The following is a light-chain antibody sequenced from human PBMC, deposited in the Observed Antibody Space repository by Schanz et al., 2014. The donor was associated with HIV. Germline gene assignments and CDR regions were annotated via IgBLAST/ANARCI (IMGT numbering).Light chain of an antibody. CDR2: GAS. V-gene: IGKV3-20*01. CDR3: HHYGDSRGT. J-gene: IGKJ4*02. Sequence: EIVLTQSPGTLSLSPGERATLSCRASQSVSSSYLAWYQQKPGQAPRLLIHGASTRATGIPDRFSGSGSGTDFTLTISRLEPDDFAVYYCHHYGDSRGTFGGGTEVDI. CDR1: QSVSSSY.